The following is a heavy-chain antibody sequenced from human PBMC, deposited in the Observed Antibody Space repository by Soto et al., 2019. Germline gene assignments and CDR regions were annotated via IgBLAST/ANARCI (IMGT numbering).Heavy chain of an antibody. CDR1: GFTFSSYS. V-gene: IGHV3-21*01. D-gene: IGHD2-15*01. Sequence: EVQLVESGGGLVKPGGSLRLSCAASGFTFSSYSMNWVRQAPGKGLEWVSSISSSSSYIYYADSVKGRFTISRDNAKNSLYLQMNSLRAEDTAVYYCARGLHCSGGSCAFDYWCQGTLVTVSS. CDR3: ARGLHCSGGSCAFDY. CDR2: ISSSSSYI. J-gene: IGHJ4*02.